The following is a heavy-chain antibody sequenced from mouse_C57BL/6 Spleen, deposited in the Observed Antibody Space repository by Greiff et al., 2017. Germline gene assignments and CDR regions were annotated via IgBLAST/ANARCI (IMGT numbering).Heavy chain of an antibody. CDR2: INPNNGGT. CDR1: GYTFTDYY. D-gene: IGHD1-1*01. Sequence: EVQLQQSGPELVKPGASVKISCKASGYTFTDYYMNWVKQSHGKSLEWIGDINPNNGGTSYNQKFKGKATLTVDKSASTAYMELRSLTSEDSAVYYCARYAGSLAYWGQGTLVTVSA. J-gene: IGHJ3*01. CDR3: ARYAGSLAY. V-gene: IGHV1-26*01.